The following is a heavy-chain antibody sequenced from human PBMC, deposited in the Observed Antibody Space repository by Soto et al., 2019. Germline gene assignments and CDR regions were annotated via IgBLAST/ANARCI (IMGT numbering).Heavy chain of an antibody. CDR1: GYTFTSYY. CDR3: ARRKDQPFSSSWYNYYYYYGMDV. D-gene: IGHD6-13*01. V-gene: IGHV1-8*01. J-gene: IGHJ6*02. CDR2: MNPNSGNT. Sequence: ASVKVSCKASGYTFTSYYINWVRQATGQGLEWMGWMNPNSGNTGYAQKFQGRVTMTRNTSISTAYMELSSLRSEDTAVYYCARRKDQPFSSSWYNYYYYYGMDVWGQGTTVTVSS.